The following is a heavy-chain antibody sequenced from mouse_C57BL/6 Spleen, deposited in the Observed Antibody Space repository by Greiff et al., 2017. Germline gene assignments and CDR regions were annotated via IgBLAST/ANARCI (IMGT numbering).Heavy chain of an antibody. Sequence: EVQLQQPGPELVKPGASVKIPCKASGYTFTDYNMDWVKQSHGKSLEWIGDINPNNGGTIYNQKFKGKATLTVDKSSSTAYMELRSLTSEDTAVYYCASRASGLFAYWGQGTLLTVSA. CDR1: GYTFTDYN. CDR2: INPNNGGT. CDR3: ASRASGLFAY. J-gene: IGHJ3*01. V-gene: IGHV1-18*01. D-gene: IGHD3-1*01.